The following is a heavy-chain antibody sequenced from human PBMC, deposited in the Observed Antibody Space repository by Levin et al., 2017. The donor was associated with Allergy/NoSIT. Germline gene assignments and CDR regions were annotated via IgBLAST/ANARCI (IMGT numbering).Heavy chain of an antibody. CDR2: LTYDGTNK. D-gene: IGHD1-1*01. J-gene: IGHJ4*02. V-gene: IGHV3-33*01. Sequence: GGSLRLSCAASGFILSTYGMHWVRQAPGKGLEWVAVLTYDGTNKNYADSVRGRFTISRDSSKNTLYLQMNSLRAEDTAVYYCARDGNWNDKSMFYFDYWGQGTLVTVSS. CDR3: ARDGNWNDKSMFYFDY. CDR1: GFILSTYG.